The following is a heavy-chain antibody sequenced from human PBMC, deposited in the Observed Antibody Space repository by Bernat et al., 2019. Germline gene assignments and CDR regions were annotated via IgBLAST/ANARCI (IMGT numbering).Heavy chain of an antibody. CDR3: ARVGYYCSGGSCYADY. Sequence: EVQLVESGGGLVQPGGSLRLSCAASGFTFSSYEMNWVRQAPGKGLEWVSYISSSGSTIYYADSVKGRFTISGDNAKNSLYLQMNSLRAEDTAVYYCARVGYYCSGGSCYADYWGQGTLVTVSS. CDR1: GFTFSSYE. J-gene: IGHJ4*02. V-gene: IGHV3-48*03. D-gene: IGHD2-15*01. CDR2: ISSSGSTI.